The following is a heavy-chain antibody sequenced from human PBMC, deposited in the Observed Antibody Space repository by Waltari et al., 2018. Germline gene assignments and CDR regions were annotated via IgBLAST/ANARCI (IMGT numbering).Heavy chain of an antibody. D-gene: IGHD2-2*01. CDR2: IYHSGNT. CDR3: ASPPVYCSSTSCSFDY. Sequence: QVQLQESGPGLVKPSETLSLTCAVSGYSISTGYYWGWIRPPPGKGLEWIGTIYHSGNTYYNPSLKSRVTISVDTSKNQFSLRLSSVTAADTALYYCASPPVYCSSTSCSFDYWGQGTLVTVSS. V-gene: IGHV4-38-2*01. J-gene: IGHJ4*02. CDR1: GYSISTGYY.